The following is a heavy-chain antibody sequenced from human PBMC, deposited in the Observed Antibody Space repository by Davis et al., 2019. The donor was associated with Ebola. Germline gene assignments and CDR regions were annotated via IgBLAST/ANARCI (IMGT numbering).Heavy chain of an antibody. V-gene: IGHV3-74*01. CDR2: INSDGSST. D-gene: IGHD6-19*01. CDR1: GFTFSSYW. CDR3: ASIAVAGRDDY. J-gene: IGHJ4*02. Sequence: HTGGSLRLSCAASGFTFSSYWMHWVRQAPGKGLVWVSRINSDGSSTSYADSVKGRFTISRDNAKNTLYLQMNSLRAEDTAVYYCASIAVAGRDDYWGQGTLVTVSS.